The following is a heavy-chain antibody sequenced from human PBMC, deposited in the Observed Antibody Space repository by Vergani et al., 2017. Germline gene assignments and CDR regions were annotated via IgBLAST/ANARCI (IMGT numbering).Heavy chain of an antibody. J-gene: IGHJ6*03. CDR1: GGSFTSYH. D-gene: IGHD4-11*01. V-gene: IGHV4-34*01. CDR2: IDHTGRP. Sequence: QVQLQQWGGGLLKPSETLSLTCVVNGGSFTSYHWTWIRQSSGEGLEWVGDIDHTGRPDYNPSLKSRLTMSVDKSRNQFPLTLNSVTATDTAIYFCARVNTETNGHLYYYYYMDVWGQGTAVTVS. CDR3: ARVNTETNGHLYYYYYMDV.